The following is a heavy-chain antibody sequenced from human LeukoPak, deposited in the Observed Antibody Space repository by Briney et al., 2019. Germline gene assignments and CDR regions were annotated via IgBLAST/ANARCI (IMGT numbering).Heavy chain of an antibody. V-gene: IGHV3-30*02. CDR3: VKDNVGWFDP. J-gene: IGHJ5*02. CDR1: GFIFNNYG. CDR2: IRFDGSNE. Sequence: GGSLRLSCGASGFIFNNYGIHWVRQAPGKGLEWVAFIRFDGSNEYYADSVKGRFTISRDNSKNTLYLQMNSLRAEDTAVYYCVKDNVGWFDPWGQGTLVTVSS.